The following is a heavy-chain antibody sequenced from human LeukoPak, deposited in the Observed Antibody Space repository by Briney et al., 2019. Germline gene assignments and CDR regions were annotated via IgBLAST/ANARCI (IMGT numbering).Heavy chain of an antibody. CDR1: GYTFTTFD. CDR2: MNPNSGNT. J-gene: IGHJ5*02. CDR3: ARGLLGFMRSDYSNYWDNWFDP. Sequence: ASVKVSCKASGYTFTTFDINWVRQATGQGLEWMGWMNPNSGNTGYAQRFQGRVTMTRNTSISAAYMELSSLRSEDTAVYYCARGLLGFMRSDYSNYWDNWFDPWGQGTLVTVSS. D-gene: IGHD4-11*01. V-gene: IGHV1-8*02.